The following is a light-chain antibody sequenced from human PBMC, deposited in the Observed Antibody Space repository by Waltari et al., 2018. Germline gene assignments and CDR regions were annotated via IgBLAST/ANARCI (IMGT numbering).Light chain of an antibody. CDR1: QSISSW. CDR2: AAS. V-gene: IGKV1-5*01. CDR3: QQYNSYSGT. Sequence: DIQMTQSPSTLSASVGDIVTITCRASQSISSWLAWYQQQPGKAPKLLIYAASSLESGVPSRFSGSGSGTEFTLTIRSLQPDDFATYYCQQYNSYSGTFGQGTKVEIK. J-gene: IGKJ1*01.